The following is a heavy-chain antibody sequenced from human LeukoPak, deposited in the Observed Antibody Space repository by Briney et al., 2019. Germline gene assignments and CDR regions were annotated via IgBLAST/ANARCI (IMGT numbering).Heavy chain of an antibody. J-gene: IGHJ4*02. CDR2: VNGGGSST. CDR1: GFTFSASA. Sequence: QSGGSLRLSCAASGFTFSASAMNWVRQAPAKGLEWVSSVNGGGSSTYYADSVKGRFTISRDNSRNTLYLQMNSLRVEDTAVYYCARGRRRHFDYWGQGTLVTVSS. V-gene: IGHV3-23*01. CDR3: ARGRRRHFDY.